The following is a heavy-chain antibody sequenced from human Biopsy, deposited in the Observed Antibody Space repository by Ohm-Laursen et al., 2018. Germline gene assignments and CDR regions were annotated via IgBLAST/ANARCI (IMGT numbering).Heavy chain of an antibody. CDR1: GFTFSNYA. J-gene: IGHJ2*01. CDR2: ISDIGSST. CDR3: AKDQPDLAVVVAAHWYFDL. V-gene: IGHV3-23*01. D-gene: IGHD2-15*01. Sequence: SLRLSCAASGFTFSNYAMTWVRQAPGKGLEWVSAISDIGSSTFHSDSVKGRFTISRDNSKKTLYLQMNSLRAEDTAIYYCAKDQPDLAVVVAAHWYFDLWGRGTLVTVSS.